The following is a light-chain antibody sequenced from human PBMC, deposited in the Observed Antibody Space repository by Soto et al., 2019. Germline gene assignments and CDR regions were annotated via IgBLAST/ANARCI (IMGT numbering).Light chain of an antibody. CDR2: EVS. CDR3: CSYAGSNTFV. V-gene: IGLV2-8*01. Sequence: QSVLTQPPSASGSPGQSVTIACSGTSSDVGGYAYVSWYQQHPGKAPKVIIYEVSKRPSGVPDRFSASKSGNTASLTVSGLQAEDEADYYCCSYAGSNTFVFGTGTKLTVL. CDR1: SSDVGGYAY. J-gene: IGLJ1*01.